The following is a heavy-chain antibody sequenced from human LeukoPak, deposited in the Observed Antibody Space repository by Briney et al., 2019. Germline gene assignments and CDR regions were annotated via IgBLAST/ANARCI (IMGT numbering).Heavy chain of an antibody. V-gene: IGHV3-74*01. CDR2: INSDGSAT. J-gene: IGHJ4*02. CDR1: GFTFGSPW. CDR3: ARDRRDKDFDY. D-gene: IGHD2-15*01. Sequence: GGSLRLSCAASGFTFGSPWMHWVRQAPGKGLVWVSRINSDGSATAYADSVKGRFTISRDNAKNSLYLQMNSLRAEDTAVYYCARDRRDKDFDYWGQGTLVTVSS.